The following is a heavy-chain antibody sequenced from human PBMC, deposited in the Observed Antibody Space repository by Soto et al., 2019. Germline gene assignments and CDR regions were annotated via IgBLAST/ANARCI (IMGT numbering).Heavy chain of an antibody. CDR3: ARPRTTETSSLAY. D-gene: IGHD4-17*01. V-gene: IGHV4-34*01. J-gene: IGHJ4*02. CDR2: INHSGST. CDR1: GESFSGYY. Sequence: QVQLQQWGAGLLKPSETLSLTCAVYGESFSGYYWTWIRQPPGKGLEWIGEINHSGSTNYNPSLKSQVTISVDTSKNQFSLKLRSVTAADTAVYYCARPRTTETSSLAYWGQGTLVTISS.